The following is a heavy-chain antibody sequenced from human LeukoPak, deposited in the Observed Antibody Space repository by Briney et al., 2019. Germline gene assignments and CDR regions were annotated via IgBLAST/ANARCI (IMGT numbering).Heavy chain of an antibody. CDR3: ARGLDFDY. V-gene: IGHV4-30-2*01. Sequence: SQTLSLTCAVSGGSISSGGYSWSWIRQPPGKGLEWIGEINHSGSTNYNPSLKSRVTISVDTSKNQFSLKLSSVTAADTAVYYCARGLDFDYWGQGTLVTVSS. CDR1: GGSISSGGYS. CDR2: INHSGST. J-gene: IGHJ4*02.